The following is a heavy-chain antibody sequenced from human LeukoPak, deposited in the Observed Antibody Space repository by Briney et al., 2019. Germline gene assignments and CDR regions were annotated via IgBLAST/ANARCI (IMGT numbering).Heavy chain of an antibody. CDR2: SNHHTGDT. CDR3: ARDYFEFDS. D-gene: IGHD3-9*01. V-gene: IGHV1-18*01. Sequence: AAVKVSCKDSGYTFVTYVLSWVRPAPGQGLEWMCWSNHHTGDTKNAQKFHVSVTMTAHPFTDTAYMELRGLRSDDTDVYDCARDYFEFDSWGQGTLVTVS. CDR1: GYTFVTYV. J-gene: IGHJ4*02.